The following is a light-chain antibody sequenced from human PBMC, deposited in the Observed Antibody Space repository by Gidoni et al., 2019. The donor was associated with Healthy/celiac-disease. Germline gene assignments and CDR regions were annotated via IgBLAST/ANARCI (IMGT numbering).Light chain of an antibody. J-gene: IGKJ1*01. V-gene: IGKV1-5*03. CDR3: QQYNSYGT. CDR1: QSISSW. CDR2: KAS. Sequence: DIQMTQSPSTLSASVGDRVTITCRASQSISSWLAWYQQKPGKAPKLPIYKASSLESGVPSRFSGSGSGTEFTLTISSLQPDDFATYYCQQYNSYGTFDQGTKVEIK.